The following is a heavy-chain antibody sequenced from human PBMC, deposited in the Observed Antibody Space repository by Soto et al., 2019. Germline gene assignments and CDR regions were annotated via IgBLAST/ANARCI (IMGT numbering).Heavy chain of an antibody. Sequence: GSLRLSCAASGFTVSSNYMSWVRQAPGKGLEWVSAIYSGGDTYYADSVKGRFTISRHNSKNTLYLQMNSLRAEDTAVYYCARAPLCSGGSCPIDYWGQGTLVTVSS. CDR2: IYSGGDT. J-gene: IGHJ4*02. CDR1: GFTVSSNY. D-gene: IGHD2-15*01. V-gene: IGHV3-53*04. CDR3: ARAPLCSGGSCPIDY.